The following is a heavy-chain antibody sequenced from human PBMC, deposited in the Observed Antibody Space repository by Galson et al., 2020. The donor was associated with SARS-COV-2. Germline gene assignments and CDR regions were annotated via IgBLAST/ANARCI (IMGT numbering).Heavy chain of an antibody. CDR3: AREGPTVTSSEIDY. D-gene: IGHD4-17*01. V-gene: IGHV3-30*04. CDR2: ISYDGTTE. J-gene: IGHJ4*02. Sequence: GESLKISCAASGFTFSSYAMHWVRQAPGKGLEWVAIISYDGTTEYNADSVKGQFTISRDNSKNMVYLQMHTLRGDDTAVYYCAREGPTVTSSEIDYWGQGTLVTVSS. CDR1: GFTFSSYA.